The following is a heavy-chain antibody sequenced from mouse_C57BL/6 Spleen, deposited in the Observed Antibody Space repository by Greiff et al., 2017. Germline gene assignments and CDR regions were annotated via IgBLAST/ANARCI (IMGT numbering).Heavy chain of an antibody. V-gene: IGHV1-64*01. D-gene: IGHD1-3*01. CDR3: ARGGLYDYSGAY. CDR2: IHPNSGST. CDR1: GYTFTSYW. Sequence: QVQLQQPGAELVKPGASVKLSCKASGYTFTSYWMHWVKQRPGQGLEWIGMIHPNSGSTNYNEKFKSKATLTVDKSSSTAYMQLSSLTSEDSAVYCWARGGLYDYSGAYWGQGTLVTVSA. J-gene: IGHJ3*01.